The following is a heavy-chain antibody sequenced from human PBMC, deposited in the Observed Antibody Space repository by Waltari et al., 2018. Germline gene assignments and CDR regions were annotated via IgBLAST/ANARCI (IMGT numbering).Heavy chain of an antibody. J-gene: IGHJ4*02. CDR3: ARDRWLQSRGYFDY. V-gene: IGHV3-30*03. Sequence: QVQLVESGGGVVEPGRSLRLTCAASGFIFRDHGMHWVRQAPGKGLEWVVSKSYDGYNKYYGDSVKGRFTISRDNSAKTLHLQMSSLTTEDTAVYYCARDRWLQSRGYFDYWGQETQVTVSS. CDR2: KSYDGYNK. CDR1: GFIFRDHG. D-gene: IGHD3-9*01.